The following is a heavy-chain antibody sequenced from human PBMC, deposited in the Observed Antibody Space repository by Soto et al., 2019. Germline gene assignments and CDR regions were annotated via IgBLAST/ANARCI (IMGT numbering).Heavy chain of an antibody. V-gene: IGHV3-74*01. CDR1: GFTLSSYW. CDR3: VCFECGRTAVVTAMEANGY. D-gene: IGHD2-21*02. Sequence: VQLVASGGGLVQPGGSLRLSCAASGFTLSSYWMHWVRQSPGKGLVWVSRVNSDESVTSYADSVKGRFTISRDDAKNTLYLQMSSLRVDDTALYYCVCFECGRTAVVTAMEANGYWGQGTLVTVSS. J-gene: IGHJ4*02. CDR2: VNSDESVT.